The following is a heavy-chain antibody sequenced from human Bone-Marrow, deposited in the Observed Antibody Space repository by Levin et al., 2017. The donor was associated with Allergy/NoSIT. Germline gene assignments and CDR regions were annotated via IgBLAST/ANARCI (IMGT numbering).Heavy chain of an antibody. CDR1: GGSISSSNW. CDR2: IYHSGST. J-gene: IGHJ4*02. D-gene: IGHD3-10*01. CDR3: ARSRGGELYFDY. V-gene: IGHV4-4*02. Sequence: GSLRLSCAVSGGSISSSNWWSWVRQPPGKGLEWIGEIYHSGSTNYNPSLKSRVTISVDKSKNQFSLNLSSVTAADTAVYYCARSRGGELYFDYWGQGTLVTVSS.